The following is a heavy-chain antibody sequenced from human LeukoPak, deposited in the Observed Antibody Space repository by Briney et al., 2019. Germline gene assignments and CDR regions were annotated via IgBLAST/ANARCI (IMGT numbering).Heavy chain of an antibody. D-gene: IGHD6-19*01. V-gene: IGHV3-30*04. CDR2: ISYDGSNK. J-gene: IGHJ4*02. CDR3: ARGSSGWYY. CDR1: GFTFSSYA. Sequence: GRSLRLSCAASGFTFSSYAMHWVRQAPGKGLEWVAVISYDGSNKYYADSVKGRFTISRDNSKNTLYLQMNGLRAEDTAVYYCARGSSGWYYWGQGTLVTVSS.